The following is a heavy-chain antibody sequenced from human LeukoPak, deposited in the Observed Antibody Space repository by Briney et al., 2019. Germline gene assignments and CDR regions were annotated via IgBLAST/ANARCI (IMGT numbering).Heavy chain of an antibody. J-gene: IGHJ4*02. CDR2: ISSEGSNK. Sequence: GGSLRLSCAASRFTFNTFGMHWVRQAPGKRLEWVAVISSEGSNKYYADSVKGRFTISRDNSKDTLYLQMSSLTIEDTAVYYCRAATKYLDYYYDYWGQGTLVTVSS. CDR1: RFTFNTFG. CDR3: RAATKYLDYYYDY. D-gene: IGHD3-22*01. V-gene: IGHV3-30*03.